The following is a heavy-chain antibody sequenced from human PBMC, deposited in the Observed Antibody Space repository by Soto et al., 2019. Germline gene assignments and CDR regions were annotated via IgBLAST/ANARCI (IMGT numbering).Heavy chain of an antibody. CDR2: IYYSGST. CDR3: ARQRTSVVTPAYFDV. CDR1: GDSISSRSYY. V-gene: IGHV4-39*01. J-gene: IGHJ4*02. D-gene: IGHD2-21*02. Sequence: SETLSLTCTVPGDSISSRSYYWGWIRQPPGKGLEWIGSIYYSGSTYNNPSLRSRVSMSIDTSKNQFSLKLKSVTAADTALYFCARQRTSVVTPAYFDVWGPGSLVTVSS.